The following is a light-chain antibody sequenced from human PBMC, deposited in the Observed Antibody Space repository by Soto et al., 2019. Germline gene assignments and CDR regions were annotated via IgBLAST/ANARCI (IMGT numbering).Light chain of an antibody. J-gene: IGLJ1*01. CDR2: SNN. CDR1: SSNIGSNT. Sequence: QSVLTQPPSASGTPGQRVTISCSGRSSNIGSNTVNWYQQLPGTAPKLLIYSNNQRPSGVPDRFSGSKSGTSASLAISGLQSEDEADYYCAAWDDSLNGPGYVFGTGTK. V-gene: IGLV1-44*01. CDR3: AAWDDSLNGPGYV.